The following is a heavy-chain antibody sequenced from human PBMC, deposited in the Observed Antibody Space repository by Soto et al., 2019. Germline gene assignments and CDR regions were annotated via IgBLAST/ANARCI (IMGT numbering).Heavy chain of an antibody. V-gene: IGHV3-23*01. CDR3: AKDCSGGSCYRGYYYGMDV. Sequence: GGSLRLSCAASGFTFSSYAMSWVRQAPGKGLEWVSAISGSGGSTYYADSVKGRFTISRDNSKNTLYLQMNSLRAEDTAVYYCAKDCSGGSCYRGYYYGMDVWSQGTTVTV. D-gene: IGHD2-15*01. CDR2: ISGSGGST. J-gene: IGHJ6*02. CDR1: GFTFSSYA.